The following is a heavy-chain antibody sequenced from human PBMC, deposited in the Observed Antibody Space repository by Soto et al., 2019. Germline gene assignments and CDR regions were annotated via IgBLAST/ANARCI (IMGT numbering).Heavy chain of an antibody. CDR3: ARSPRSSPYFDY. J-gene: IGHJ4*02. CDR1: GYTLSNFW. CDR2: IYPGDSET. D-gene: IGHD6-13*01. Sequence: GESLKISCQCSGYTLSNFWIAWVRQLPGQGLEWMGVIYPGDSETRYSPSFHGKVTISADRSIGTAYLQWSSLEASDSGFYFCARSPRSSPYFDYWGQGALVTVSS. V-gene: IGHV5-51*01.